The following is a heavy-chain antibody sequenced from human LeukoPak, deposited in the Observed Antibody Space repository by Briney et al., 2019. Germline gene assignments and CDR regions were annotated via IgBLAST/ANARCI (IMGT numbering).Heavy chain of an antibody. CDR3: ARVRGSTSGWYDY. V-gene: IGHV3-74*01. D-gene: IGHD6-19*01. J-gene: IGHJ4*02. CDR2: INTDGSST. Sequence: GGSLRLSCAATGFNLSSYWMHWVRKAAGKGLVWVSSINTDGSSTSYADSVKGRFTISRDNAKNTLYLQMNSLRAEDTAVYYCARVRGSTSGWYDYWGQGTLATVSS. CDR1: GFNLSSYW.